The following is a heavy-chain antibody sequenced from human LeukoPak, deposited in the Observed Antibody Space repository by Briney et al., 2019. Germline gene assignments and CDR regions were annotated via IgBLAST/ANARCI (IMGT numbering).Heavy chain of an antibody. J-gene: IGHJ4*02. CDR3: ARVGWGIAARLIDY. Sequence: KPGGSLRLSCAASGFTFSSYSMNWVRQAPGKGLEWVSSISSSSSYIYYADSVKGRFTISRDNAKNSLYLQMNSLRAEDTAVYHCARVGWGIAARLIDYWGQGTLVTVSS. D-gene: IGHD6-6*01. V-gene: IGHV3-21*01. CDR2: ISSSSSYI. CDR1: GFTFSSYS.